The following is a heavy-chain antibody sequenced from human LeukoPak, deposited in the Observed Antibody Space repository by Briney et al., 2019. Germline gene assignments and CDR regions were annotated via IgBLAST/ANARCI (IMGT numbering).Heavy chain of an antibody. CDR2: INHSGST. CDR3: ARVSLHLGELSPPDY. CDR1: GGSFSGYY. D-gene: IGHD3-16*02. Sequence: PSETLSLTCAVYGGSFSGYYWSWIRQPPGKGLEWIGEINHSGSTNYNPSLKSRVTISVDTSKNQFSLKLSSVTAADTAVYYCARVSLHLGELSPPDYWGQGTLVTVSS. J-gene: IGHJ4*02. V-gene: IGHV4-34*01.